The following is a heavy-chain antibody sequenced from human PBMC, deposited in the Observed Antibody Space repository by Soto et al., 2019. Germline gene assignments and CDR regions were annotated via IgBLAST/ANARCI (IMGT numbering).Heavy chain of an antibody. V-gene: IGHV1-3*04. CDR3: ARDLGENAEYFQH. CDR1: GYTFTAHA. J-gene: IGHJ1*01. Sequence: ASVKVSCKASGYTFTAHAMHWVRQAPGQGLEWMGWINTGKGDTKYSQKFQGRVTITRDTSASTAYMELSSLRSEDTAVYYCARDLGENAEYFQHWGQGTLVTVSS. CDR2: INTGKGDT. D-gene: IGHD3-10*01.